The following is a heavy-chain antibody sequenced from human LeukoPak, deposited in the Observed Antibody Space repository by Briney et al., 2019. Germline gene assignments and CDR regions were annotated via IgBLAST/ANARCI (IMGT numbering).Heavy chain of an antibody. D-gene: IGHD2-15*01. CDR3: ARVYMGDIVVVVAAAHFDY. V-gene: IGHV3-7*01. J-gene: IGHJ4*02. Sequence: GGSLRLSCAASGFTFSSYAMSWVRQAPGKGLEWVANIKQDGSEKYYVDSVKGRFTISRDNAKNSLYLQMNSLRAEDTAVYYCARVYMGDIVVVVAAAHFDYWGQGTLVTVSS. CDR2: IKQDGSEK. CDR1: GFTFSSYA.